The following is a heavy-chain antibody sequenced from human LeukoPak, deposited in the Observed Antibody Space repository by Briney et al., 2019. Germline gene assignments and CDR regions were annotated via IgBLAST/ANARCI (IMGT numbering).Heavy chain of an antibody. D-gene: IGHD3-10*01. CDR3: ARRMVRVVITLPFYS. CDR2: IYPGDSDT. V-gene: IGHV5-51*01. CDR1: GDSFTTYW. J-gene: IGHJ4*02. Sequence: GESLKISCKGSGDSFTTYWIDWVRQMPGKGLEWMGVIYPGDSDTRYSPSFQGQVTISADKSISTAFLQWSSLRASDTAMYYCARRMVRVVITLPFYSWGQGTLVTVSS.